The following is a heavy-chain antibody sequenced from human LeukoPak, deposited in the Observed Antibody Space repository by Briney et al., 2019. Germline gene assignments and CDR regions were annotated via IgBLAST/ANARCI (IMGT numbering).Heavy chain of an antibody. V-gene: IGHV3-23*01. J-gene: IGHJ4*02. CDR2: VSGGGRTT. CDR3: AKGGIALVRGSFDY. CDR1: GLTFSNFA. Sequence: GGSLRLSCAASGLTFSNFAMSWVRQAPGRGLEWVSAVSGGGRTTFYADSVKGRFIISRDDSKNTLFLQMNSLRAEDTAVYYCAKGGIALVRGSFDYWGQGTLVTVSS. D-gene: IGHD3-10*01.